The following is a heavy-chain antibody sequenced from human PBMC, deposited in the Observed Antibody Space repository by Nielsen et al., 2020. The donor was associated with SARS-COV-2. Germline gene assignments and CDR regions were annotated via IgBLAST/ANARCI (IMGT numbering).Heavy chain of an antibody. D-gene: IGHD1-26*01. V-gene: IGHV4-59*01. Sequence: SATLSLTCTVSGGSISSYYWSWIRQPPGKGLEWIGYIYYSGSTNYNPALKSRVTISVDTSKNQFSLKLSSVTAADTAVYYCARGGWSSRFDYWGQGTLVTVSS. CDR1: GGSISSYY. CDR2: IYYSGST. J-gene: IGHJ4*02. CDR3: ARGGWSSRFDY.